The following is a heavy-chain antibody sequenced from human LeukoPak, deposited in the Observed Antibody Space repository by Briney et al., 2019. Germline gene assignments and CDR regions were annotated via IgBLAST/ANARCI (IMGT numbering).Heavy chain of an antibody. CDR3: ARELHPFPDSSSSVNWFDP. V-gene: IGHV4-34*01. CDR1: GGSFSGYY. D-gene: IGHD6-6*01. CDR2: INHSGST. Sequence: SETLSLNCAVYGGSFSGYYWSWIRQPPGKGLEWIGEINHSGSTNYNPSLKSRVTISVDTSKNQFSLKLSSVTAADTAVYYCARELHPFPDSSSSVNWFDPWGQGTLVTVSS. J-gene: IGHJ5*02.